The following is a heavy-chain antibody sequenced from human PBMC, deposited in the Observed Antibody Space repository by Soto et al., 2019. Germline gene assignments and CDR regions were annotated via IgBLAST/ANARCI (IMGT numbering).Heavy chain of an antibody. CDR3: ARDPSEGRVGNWFES. CDR1: GFTFSRYG. V-gene: IGHV3-21*01. CDR2: ISSSTSYV. J-gene: IGHJ5*01. D-gene: IGHD2-2*01. Sequence: EVQLVESGGGLVKPGGSLRLSCAASGFTFSRYGMNWVRQAPGKGLEWVSSISSSTSYVYYADSVKGRFSVSRDNAKKILYLEMYALRTADTAVYYCARDPSEGRVGNWFESWGQGTLVTVSS.